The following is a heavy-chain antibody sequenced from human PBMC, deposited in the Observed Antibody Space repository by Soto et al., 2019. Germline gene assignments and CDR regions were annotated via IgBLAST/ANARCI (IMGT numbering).Heavy chain of an antibody. D-gene: IGHD2-8*01. V-gene: IGHV3-23*01. CDR2: ISGSGGST. J-gene: IGHJ4*02. CDR1: GFTFSSYA. CDR3: AKHENIVLMVYATPYFDY. Sequence: EVQLLESGGGLVQPGGSLRLSCAASGFTFSSYAMSWVRQAPGKGLEWVSAISGSGGSTYYADSVKRRFTISRDNSKNTLYLQMNSLRAEDTAVYYCAKHENIVLMVYATPYFDYWGQGTLVTVSS.